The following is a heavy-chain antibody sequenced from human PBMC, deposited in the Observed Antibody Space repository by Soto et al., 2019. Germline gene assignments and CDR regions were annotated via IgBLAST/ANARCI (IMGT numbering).Heavy chain of an antibody. D-gene: IGHD2-2*01. CDR2: ISSSGSTI. Sequence: GGSLRLSCAASGFTFSSYEMNWVRQAPGKGLEWVSYISSSGSTIYYADSVKGRFTISRDNAKNSLYLQMNSLRAEDTAVYYCARDGPGHCSSTSCYEYFQHWGQGTLVTVSS. J-gene: IGHJ1*01. CDR3: ARDGPGHCSSTSCYEYFQH. CDR1: GFTFSSYE. V-gene: IGHV3-48*03.